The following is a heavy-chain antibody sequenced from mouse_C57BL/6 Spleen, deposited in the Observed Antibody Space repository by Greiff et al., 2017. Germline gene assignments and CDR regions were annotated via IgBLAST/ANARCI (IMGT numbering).Heavy chain of an antibody. CDR3: ARSEGDYDGFAY. D-gene: IGHD2-4*01. J-gene: IGHJ3*01. V-gene: IGHV1-69*01. CDR2: IDPSDSYT. Sequence: QVQLQQPGAELVMPGASVKLSCKASGYTFTSYWMHWVKQRPGQGLEWIGEIDPSDSYTNYNQKFKGKSTLTVDKSSSTAYMQLSSLASEDSAFYYCARSEGDYDGFAYWGQGTLVTVSA. CDR1: GYTFTSYW.